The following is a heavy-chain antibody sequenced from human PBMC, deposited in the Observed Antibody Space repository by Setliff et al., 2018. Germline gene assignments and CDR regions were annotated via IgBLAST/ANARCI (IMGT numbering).Heavy chain of an antibody. Sequence: ASVKVSCKASGYIFKSYGISWVRQAPGQGLEWMGWISSYNDVTNYAQSLQGRVTMTTDTSKSAAYMDLRGLRSDDTAVYYCATSTLSICSGGSCPNAFDVWGQGTMVTVSS. D-gene: IGHD2-15*01. V-gene: IGHV1-18*01. CDR2: ISSYNDVT. CDR3: ATSTLSICSGGSCPNAFDV. CDR1: GYIFKSYG. J-gene: IGHJ3*01.